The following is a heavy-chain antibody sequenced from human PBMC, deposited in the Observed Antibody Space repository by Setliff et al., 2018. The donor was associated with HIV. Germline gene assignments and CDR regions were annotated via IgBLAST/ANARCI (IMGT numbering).Heavy chain of an antibody. Sequence: PSETLSLTCSVSGGSISGSSYYWGWVRQSPGKGLEWIGVIYYRGSAYYNLSLQSRVTLSVDTSKNSFSLHLTSVTAADTAVYFCARARGPPLPVLDFWGPGTLVTVSS. CDR3: ARARGPPLPVLDF. CDR2: IYYRGSA. J-gene: IGHJ4*02. CDR1: GGSISGSSYY. D-gene: IGHD3-10*01. V-gene: IGHV4-39*07.